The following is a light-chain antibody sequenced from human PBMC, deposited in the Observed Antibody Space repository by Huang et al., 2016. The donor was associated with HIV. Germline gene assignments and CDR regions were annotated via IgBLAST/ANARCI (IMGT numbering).Light chain of an antibody. CDR1: QDINRW. J-gene: IGKJ4*01. CDR3: QQYITYPVT. V-gene: IGKV1D-16*01. Sequence: DIQMTQSPSSLSASVGDRVTITCRASQDINRWLAWYQQKPERAPKSLIYDASDLQSGVPSRVSGSGSGTDFTLTISNLQPEDFATYYCQQYITYPVTFGGGTKVEI. CDR2: DAS.